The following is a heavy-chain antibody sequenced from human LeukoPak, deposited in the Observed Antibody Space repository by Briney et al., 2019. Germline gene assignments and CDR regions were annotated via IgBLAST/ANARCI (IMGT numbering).Heavy chain of an antibody. D-gene: IGHD6-19*01. V-gene: IGHV3-53*01. CDR2: IYSDNT. CDR3: ARLGAVAGQN. Sequence: GGSLRLSCTVSGFTVSSNSMSWVRQAPGKGLEWVSFIYSDNTHYSDSVKGRFTISRDNSKNTLYLQMNSLRAEDTAVYYCARLGAVAGQNWGQGTLVTVSS. J-gene: IGHJ4*02. CDR1: GFTVSSNS.